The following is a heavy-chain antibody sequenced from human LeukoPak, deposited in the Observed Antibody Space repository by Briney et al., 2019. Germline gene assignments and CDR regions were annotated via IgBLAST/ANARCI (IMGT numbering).Heavy chain of an antibody. CDR2: IIPIFGTA. Sequence: ASVKVSCKASGGTFSSYAISWVRQAPGQGLEWMGGIIPIFGTANYAQKFQGRVTITADESTSTAYMELSSLRSEDTAVYYCASPLCSSTSCQKGEYYFDYWGQGTLVTVSS. CDR3: ASPLCSSTSCQKGEYYFDY. V-gene: IGHV1-69*13. J-gene: IGHJ4*02. D-gene: IGHD2-2*01. CDR1: GGTFSSYA.